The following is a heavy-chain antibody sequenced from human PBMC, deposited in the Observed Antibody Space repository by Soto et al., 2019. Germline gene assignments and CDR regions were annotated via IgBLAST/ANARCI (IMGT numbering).Heavy chain of an antibody. V-gene: IGHV3-74*03. Sequence: EVHLVESGGGLVQPGGSLRLSCAVSGFTFGNYWMHWVRQAPGKGLMWVSRINGDGRITTYADSVEGRFTISRDNAKNTVSLEMNSLRVEDTAIYYCARDFTTAETPGHDFDYWGQGTLVTVSS. CDR2: INGDGRIT. J-gene: IGHJ4*02. CDR1: GFTFGNYW. CDR3: ARDFTTAETPGHDFDY. D-gene: IGHD1-1*01.